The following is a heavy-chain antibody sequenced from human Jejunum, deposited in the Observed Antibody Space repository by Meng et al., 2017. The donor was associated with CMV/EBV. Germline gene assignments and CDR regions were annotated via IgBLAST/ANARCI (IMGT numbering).Heavy chain of an antibody. CDR2: MSPTASS. D-gene: IGHD2-2*02. Sequence: SSPNWWGWVRQPPGRGLEWVGEMSPTASSNYNPSLKSRVTISLDRSKNQFSLKLNSVTAADTAVYYCARGHCTRTSCYKGAFDYWGQGILVTVSS. J-gene: IGHJ4*02. CDR3: ARGHCTRTSCYKGAFDY. CDR1: SSPNW. V-gene: IGHV4-4*02.